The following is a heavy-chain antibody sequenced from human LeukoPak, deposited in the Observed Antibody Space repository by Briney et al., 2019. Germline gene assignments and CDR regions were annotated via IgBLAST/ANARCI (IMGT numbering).Heavy chain of an antibody. D-gene: IGHD2-15*01. V-gene: IGHV3-21*01. J-gene: IGHJ3*02. Sequence: PGGSLRLSCAASGFNFSSYSMNWVRQAPGKGLEWVSSISSGRSYIYYADSVKGRFTISRDNAKNSLYLQMNSLRAEDTAVYYCARDQDVYCSGGSCTSFDIWGQGTMVTVSS. CDR3: ARDQDVYCSGGSCTSFDI. CDR2: ISSGRSYI. CDR1: GFNFSSYS.